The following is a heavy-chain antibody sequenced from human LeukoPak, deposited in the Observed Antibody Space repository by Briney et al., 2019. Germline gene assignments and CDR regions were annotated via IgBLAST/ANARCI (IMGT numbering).Heavy chain of an antibody. V-gene: IGHV3-21*06. CDR2: ISSSRTYI. CDR3: ARDSDYGDYFDH. J-gene: IGHJ4*02. Sequence: GGSLRLSCAASDFTFSAYTMNWIRLAPGKGLEWASSISSSRTYIYYADSVKGRFTISRDNAKNSLYLQMNSLRAEDTALYFCARDSDYGDYFDHWGQGTLVTASS. D-gene: IGHD4-17*01. CDR1: DFTFSAYT.